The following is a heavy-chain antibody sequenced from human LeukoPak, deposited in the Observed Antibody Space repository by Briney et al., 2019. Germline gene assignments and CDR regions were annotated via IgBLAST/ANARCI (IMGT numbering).Heavy chain of an antibody. CDR1: GFTVSSNY. J-gene: IGHJ2*01. CDR3: ARSRAWYFDL. CDR2: INHSGST. Sequence: PGGSLRLSCAASGFTVSSNYMSWVRQPPGKGLEWIGEINHSGSTNYNPSLKSRVTITVDTSKNQFSLKLSSVTDADTAVYYCARSRAWYFDLWGRGTLVTVSS. V-gene: IGHV4-34*01.